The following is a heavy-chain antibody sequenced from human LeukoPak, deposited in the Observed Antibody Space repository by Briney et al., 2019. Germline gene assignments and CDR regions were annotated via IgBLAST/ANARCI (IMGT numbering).Heavy chain of an antibody. D-gene: IGHD5-12*01. CDR2: FSTNNGAT. Sequence: ASVKVSCKASGYTFTGSYIHWVRQAPGQGLEWMGRFSTNNGATNYAQKFQGRVTMTRDTSITTAYMELTRLTSDDTAVYYCARGGQPPGWGQGTLVTVSS. CDR3: ARGGQPPG. CDR1: GYTFTGSY. V-gene: IGHV1-2*06. J-gene: IGHJ4*02.